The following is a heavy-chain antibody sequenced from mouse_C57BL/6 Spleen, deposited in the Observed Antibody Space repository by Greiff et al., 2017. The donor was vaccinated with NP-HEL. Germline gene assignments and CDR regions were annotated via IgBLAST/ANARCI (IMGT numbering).Heavy chain of an antibody. D-gene: IGHD2-3*01. V-gene: IGHV5-9-1*02. CDR2: ISSGGDYI. CDR3: TRAGLLRFYFDY. CDR1: GFTFSSYA. Sequence: EVQGVESGEGLVKPGGSLKLSCAASGFTFSSYAMSWVRQTPEKRLEWVAYISSGGDYIYYADTVKGRFTISRDNARNTLYLQMSSLKSEDTAMYYCTRAGLLRFYFDYWGQGTTLTVSS. J-gene: IGHJ2*01.